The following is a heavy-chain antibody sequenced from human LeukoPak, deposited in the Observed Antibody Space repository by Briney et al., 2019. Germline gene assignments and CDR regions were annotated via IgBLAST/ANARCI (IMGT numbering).Heavy chain of an antibody. V-gene: IGHV3-30*02. Sequence: GGSLRLSCAASGFTLSSYGMHWVRQAPGKGLEWVAFIQYDGSNKYYADSVRGRFTISRDNSKNTLYLQMNSLRAEDTAVYYCAKRGGFGTYNDILRIVPGYYMDVWGKGTTVTVSS. J-gene: IGHJ6*03. CDR1: GFTLSSYG. CDR3: AKRGGFGTYNDILRIVPGYYMDV. D-gene: IGHD3-9*01. CDR2: IQYDGSNK.